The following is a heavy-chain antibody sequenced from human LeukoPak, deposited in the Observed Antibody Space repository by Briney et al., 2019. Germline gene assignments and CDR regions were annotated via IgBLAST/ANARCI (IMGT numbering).Heavy chain of an antibody. V-gene: IGHV4-4*07. CDR3: AGSRGTALITRFDY. CDR2: INTSGST. J-gene: IGHJ4*02. CDR1: GGSISNYY. D-gene: IGHD5-18*01. Sequence: PSETLSLTCTVSGGSISNYYWSWIRQPAGKGLEWIGRINTSGSTNYNPSLESRVSLSVDTSNNQFSLKLNSVTAADTAVYFCAGSRGTALITRFDYWGQGTLVTVSS.